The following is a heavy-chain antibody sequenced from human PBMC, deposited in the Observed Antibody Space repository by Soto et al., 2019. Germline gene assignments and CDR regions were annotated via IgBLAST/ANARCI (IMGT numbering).Heavy chain of an antibody. D-gene: IGHD2-8*01. V-gene: IGHV3-23*01. CDR3: AGRYCPNGVCYTNYYYYMDI. Sequence: EVQLLESGGGLVQPGGSLRLSCAASGFSFSTYVMTWVRQAPGKGLEWVSTITPSGGNTYYADSVKVRFTITRDNSENTLYLHMNSLRAEDTAVYYCAGRYCPNGVCYTNYYYYMDIWGEGTTVTVSS. CDR1: GFSFSTYV. CDR2: ITPSGGNT. J-gene: IGHJ6*03.